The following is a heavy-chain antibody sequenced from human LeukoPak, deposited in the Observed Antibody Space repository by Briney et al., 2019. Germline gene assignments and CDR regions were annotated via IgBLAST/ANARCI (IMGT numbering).Heavy chain of an antibody. Sequence: PGGSLRLSCAASGFTFSSYSMNWVRQAPGKGLEWVSYISSSGSTIYYADSVKGRFTISRDNAKNSLYLQMNSLRAEDTAVYYCARVPLITMIVGNWFDPWGQGTLVTVSS. D-gene: IGHD3-22*01. V-gene: IGHV3-48*04. CDR2: ISSSGSTI. J-gene: IGHJ5*02. CDR1: GFTFSSYS. CDR3: ARVPLITMIVGNWFDP.